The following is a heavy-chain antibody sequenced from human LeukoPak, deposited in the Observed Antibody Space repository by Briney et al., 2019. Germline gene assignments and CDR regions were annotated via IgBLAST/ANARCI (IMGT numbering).Heavy chain of an antibody. CDR2: ISSSSSSI. Sequence: PGGSLRLSCAASGFMFDDSAMHWVRQAPGKGLEWVSSISSSSSSIYYADSLKGRFTISRDNAKTSLYLQMNSLRAEDTAVYYCARLADYGNYGPREYLDFWGQGTLVTVSS. J-gene: IGHJ4*02. CDR3: ARLADYGNYGPREYLDF. CDR1: GFMFDDSA. V-gene: IGHV3-21*01. D-gene: IGHD4-11*01.